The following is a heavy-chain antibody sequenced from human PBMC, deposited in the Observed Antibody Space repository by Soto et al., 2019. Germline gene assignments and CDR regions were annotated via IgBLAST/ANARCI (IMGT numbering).Heavy chain of an antibody. CDR2: IYWNDDK. J-gene: IGHJ6*02. CDR1: GFSLSTSGVG. V-gene: IGHV2-5*01. D-gene: IGHD3-22*01. CDR3: AHSTYYYDGKAYYYYGMDV. Sequence: ESGPTLVNPTQTLTMTCTFSGFSLSTSGVGVGWIRQPPGKALEWLALIYWNDDKRYSPSLKSRLTITKDTSKNQVVLTMTNMDPVDTATYYCAHSTYYYDGKAYYYYGMDVWGQGTTVTVSS.